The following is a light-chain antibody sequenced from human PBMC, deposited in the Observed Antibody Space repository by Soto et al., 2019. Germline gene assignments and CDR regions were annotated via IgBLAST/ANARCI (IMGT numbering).Light chain of an antibody. Sequence: QSVLTQPPSASGTPGQWVTISCSGSSSNIGSNTGNWYQQLPGTAPKLLIYSNNQRPSGVPDRFSGSKSGTSASLAISGLQSEDEADYYCAAWDDSLNGVVFGGGTKLTVL. V-gene: IGLV1-44*01. CDR2: SNN. J-gene: IGLJ2*01. CDR1: SSNIGSNT. CDR3: AAWDDSLNGVV.